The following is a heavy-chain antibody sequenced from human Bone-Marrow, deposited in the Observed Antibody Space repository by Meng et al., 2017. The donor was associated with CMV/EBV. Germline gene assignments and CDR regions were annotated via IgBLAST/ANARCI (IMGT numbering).Heavy chain of an antibody. CDR1: GGSFRGYY. J-gene: IGHJ5*02. V-gene: IGHV4-34*01. Sequence: QGQLQKWGAGRLKPAETLSLTCVVDGGSFRGYYWTWIRQPPGKGLEWIGDINHSGSTNYKASLKSRLNISVDTSKNQVSLKLNSVTAADTAVYYCARGLFRDLGELFYGWFDPWGQGTLVTVSS. CDR2: INHSGST. CDR3: ARGLFRDLGELFYGWFDP. D-gene: IGHD3-10*01.